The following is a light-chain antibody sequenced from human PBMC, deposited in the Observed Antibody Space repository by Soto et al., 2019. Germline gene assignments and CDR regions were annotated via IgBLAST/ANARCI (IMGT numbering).Light chain of an antibody. V-gene: IGLV2-14*01. CDR1: SSDVGAYNY. J-gene: IGLJ2*01. Sequence: QSALTPPASVSGSPGQSITISCTGTSSDVGAYNYVSWYQQHPGKAPKLMIYDVSNRPSGVSNRFSGSKSGNTASLTISGLQAEDEADYYCSSYTSSSTPVVFGGGTKVTVL. CDR2: DVS. CDR3: SSYTSSSTPVV.